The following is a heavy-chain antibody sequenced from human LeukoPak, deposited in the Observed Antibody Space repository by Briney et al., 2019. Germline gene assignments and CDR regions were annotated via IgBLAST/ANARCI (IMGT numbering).Heavy chain of an antibody. J-gene: IGHJ4*02. D-gene: IGHD3-22*01. CDR3: ATNSSGSALDY. CDR1: GASTDRRVSTNSYY. Sequence: PSETLSLTCTVSGASTDRRVSTNSYYWSWIRQFPGKGLEWIGNIYNIGSVTYKPSLRSRVTMSIDMSKKQLSLRLTSVTAADTVVYFCATNSSGSALDYWGQGILVTVSS. CDR2: IYNIGSV. V-gene: IGHV4-61*05.